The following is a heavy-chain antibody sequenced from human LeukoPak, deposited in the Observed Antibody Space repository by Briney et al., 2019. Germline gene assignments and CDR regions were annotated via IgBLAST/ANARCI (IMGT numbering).Heavy chain of an antibody. J-gene: IGHJ6*02. Sequence: GASVKVSCKVSGGTLTEFAMHWVRQAPGKGLEWMGGFDPEDGETIYAQKFQGRVIMSEDTSTDTAYMELSSLRSEDTAVYYCAADRFSIFGVVITPKNYYGMDVWGQGTTVTVSS. CDR3: AADRFSIFGVVITPKNYYGMDV. CDR2: FDPEDGET. V-gene: IGHV1-24*01. D-gene: IGHD3-3*01. CDR1: GGTLTEFA.